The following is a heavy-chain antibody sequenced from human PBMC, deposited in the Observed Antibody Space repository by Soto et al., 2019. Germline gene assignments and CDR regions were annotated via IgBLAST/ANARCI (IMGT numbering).Heavy chain of an antibody. D-gene: IGHD4-17*01. Sequence: QVQLVQSGAEVEKPGASVKVSCKASGYPFTSYSIHCVRQAPGQRLEWMGWINAVNGNTKYSQKFQDRVTFTRDTSASTAYMELSSLRSDDTAVYYCARRHYGDFDYGMDVWGQGTTVTVAS. J-gene: IGHJ6*02. CDR3: ARRHYGDFDYGMDV. CDR1: GYPFTSYS. CDR2: INAVNGNT. V-gene: IGHV1-3*01.